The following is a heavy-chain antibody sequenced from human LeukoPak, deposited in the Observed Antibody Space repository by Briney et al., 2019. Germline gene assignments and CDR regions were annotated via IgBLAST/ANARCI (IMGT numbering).Heavy chain of an antibody. Sequence: AGGSLRLSCAASGFTFSSYGMHWVRQAPGKGLEWVAVIWYDGSNKYYADSVKGRFTISRDNSKNTLYLQMNSLRAEDTAAYYCARDEVSRYYFDYWGQGTLVTVSS. D-gene: IGHD5/OR15-5a*01. CDR3: ARDEVSRYYFDY. CDR2: IWYDGSNK. CDR1: GFTFSSYG. J-gene: IGHJ4*02. V-gene: IGHV3-33*01.